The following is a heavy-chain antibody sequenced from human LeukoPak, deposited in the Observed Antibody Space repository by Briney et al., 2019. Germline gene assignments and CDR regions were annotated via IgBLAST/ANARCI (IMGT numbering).Heavy chain of an antibody. CDR1: GGSISSGGYS. V-gene: IGHV4-30-4*07. CDR2: IYYSGST. Sequence: SETLSLTCAVSGGSISSGGYSWRWIRQPPGKGLEWIGYIYYSGSTYYNPSLKSRVTISVDTSKKQFSLKLSSVTAADTAVYYCARGAVTGAEYFQHWGQGTLVTVSS. D-gene: IGHD2-21*02. CDR3: ARGAVTGAEYFQH. J-gene: IGHJ1*01.